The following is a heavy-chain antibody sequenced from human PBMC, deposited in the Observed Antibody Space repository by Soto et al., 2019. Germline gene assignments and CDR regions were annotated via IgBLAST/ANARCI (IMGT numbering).Heavy chain of an antibody. CDR3: ASGKSQVTQDRMGFYYYMDV. CDR2: VIPLLDAS. D-gene: IGHD2-21*02. V-gene: IGHV1-69*08. Sequence: QVQLVQSGAEVKKPGSSVKISCTTSGDTFFNYTFTWVRRAPGQGLEWMGRVIPLLDASNYAEKFQDRVTITADKSTSTAYLELSGLKSDDSAIYYCASGKSQVTQDRMGFYYYMDVWGKGTTVTVSS. J-gene: IGHJ6*03. CDR1: GDTFFNYT.